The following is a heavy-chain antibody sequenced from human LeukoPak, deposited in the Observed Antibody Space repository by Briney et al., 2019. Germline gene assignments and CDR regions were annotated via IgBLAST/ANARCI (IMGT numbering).Heavy chain of an antibody. CDR3: ARDWAVGAMDY. CDR2: ISSSSSYI. D-gene: IGHD1-26*01. CDR1: GFTFSNYV. J-gene: IGHJ4*02. Sequence: GGSLRLSCAASGFTFSNYVMSWVRQAPGKGLEWVSSISSSSSYIYYADSVKGRFTISRDNAKNSLYLQMNSLRAEDTAVYYCARDWAVGAMDYWGQGTLVTVSS. V-gene: IGHV3-21*01.